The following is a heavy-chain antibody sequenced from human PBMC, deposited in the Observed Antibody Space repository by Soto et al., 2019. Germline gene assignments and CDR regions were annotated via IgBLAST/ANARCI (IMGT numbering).Heavy chain of an antibody. Sequence: EVQLLESGGGLVQPGGSLRLSCAVSGFTFSSHAMSWVRQAPGKGLECVSSITGSGASSYYADSVKGRFTISRDKSKNTLYLQMNSLRAEDTAVYYCAKDLQFSGWLSAQTFDYGGQGTQVTVSS. CDR1: GFTFSSHA. J-gene: IGHJ4*02. CDR3: AKDLQFSGWLSAQTFDY. V-gene: IGHV3-23*01. D-gene: IGHD6-19*01. CDR2: ITGSGASS.